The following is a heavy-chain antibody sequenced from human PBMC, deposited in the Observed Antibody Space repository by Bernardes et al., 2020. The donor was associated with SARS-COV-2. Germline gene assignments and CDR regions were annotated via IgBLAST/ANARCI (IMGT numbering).Heavy chain of an antibody. CDR2: IYHSGST. J-gene: IGHJ6*02. D-gene: IGHD3-3*01. Sequence: SETLSLTCAVSGGTISSSNWWSWVRQPPGKGLEWIGEIYHSGSTNYNPSLKSRVTIAVDKAKNQFSLKLSSVTDADTAVYYCGSDRRFLEWLSHYYYGMDVWGPGTTVTVSS. V-gene: IGHV4-4*02. CDR3: GSDRRFLEWLSHYYYGMDV. CDR1: GGTISSSNW.